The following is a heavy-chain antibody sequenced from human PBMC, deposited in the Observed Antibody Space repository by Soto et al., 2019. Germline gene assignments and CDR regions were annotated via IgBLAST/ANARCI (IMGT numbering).Heavy chain of an antibody. D-gene: IGHD1-1*01. V-gene: IGHV3-66*01. J-gene: IGHJ4*02. CDR3: ARDGTYNWV. CDR1: GFTVSNNY. Sequence: EVQLVESGGGLVQPGGSLRLSCAASGFTVSNNYMRWVRQAPGKGLEWVSLIYSGGATSYADSVKRRFTISRDNSKNTLYLQMNSLRAEDTAVYYCARDGTYNWVGGQGILVTVSS. CDR2: IYSGGAT.